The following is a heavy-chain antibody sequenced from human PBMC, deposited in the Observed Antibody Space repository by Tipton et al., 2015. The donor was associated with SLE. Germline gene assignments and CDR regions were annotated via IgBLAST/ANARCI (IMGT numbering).Heavy chain of an antibody. Sequence: SLRLSCAASGFTFSDYYMSWIRQAPGKGLEWVSYISSSGSTIYYADSVKGRFTISRDNAKSSLYLQMNSLRAEDTAVYYCARIIELGISDYWGQGTLVTVSS. CDR1: GFTFSDYY. CDR2: ISSSGSTI. J-gene: IGHJ4*02. D-gene: IGHD7-27*01. CDR3: ARIIELGISDY. V-gene: IGHV3-11*04.